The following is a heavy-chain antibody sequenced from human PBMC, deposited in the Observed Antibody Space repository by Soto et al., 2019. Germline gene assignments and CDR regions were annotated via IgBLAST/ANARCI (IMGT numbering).Heavy chain of an antibody. CDR2: MNPNSGNT. Sequence: QVQLVQSGAEVKKPGASVKVSCKASGYTYTSYDINWVRQATGQGLEWMGWMNPNSGNTGFAQKFQGRVTMTRNTSISTDYMELSSLRSEDTAVYYCARGGQTGDGKPGGNWFDPWGQGTLVTVSS. CDR1: GYTYTSYD. CDR3: ARGGQTGDGKPGGNWFDP. J-gene: IGHJ5*02. V-gene: IGHV1-8*01. D-gene: IGHD4-17*01.